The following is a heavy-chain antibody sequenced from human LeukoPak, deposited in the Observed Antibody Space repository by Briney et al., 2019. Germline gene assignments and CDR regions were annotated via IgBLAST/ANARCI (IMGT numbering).Heavy chain of an antibody. J-gene: IGHJ4*02. D-gene: IGHD3-10*01. CDR3: ARSVLPRLGIDY. CDR1: GGSISSYY. Sequence: SETLSLTCTVSGGSISSYYWSWIRQHPGKGLEWIGYIYYSGSTYYNPSLKSRVTISVDTSKNQFSLKLSSVTAADTAVYYCARSVLPRLGIDYWGQGTLVTVSS. V-gene: IGHV4-59*06. CDR2: IYYSGST.